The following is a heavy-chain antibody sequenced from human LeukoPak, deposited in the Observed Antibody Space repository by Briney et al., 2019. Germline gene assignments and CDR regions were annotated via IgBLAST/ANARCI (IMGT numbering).Heavy chain of an antibody. D-gene: IGHD4-23*01. V-gene: IGHV3-66*01. Sequence: GGSLRLSCAASGFTISSYYMSWVRQAPGKGLEWVSVIYTDGSTNYADSVKGRVTISRDNSKNMLFLQMNSLRAEDTAVYYCARGGNSFYFDEWDQGTLVTVSS. CDR1: GFTISSYY. J-gene: IGHJ4*02. CDR3: ARGGNSFYFDE. CDR2: IYTDGST.